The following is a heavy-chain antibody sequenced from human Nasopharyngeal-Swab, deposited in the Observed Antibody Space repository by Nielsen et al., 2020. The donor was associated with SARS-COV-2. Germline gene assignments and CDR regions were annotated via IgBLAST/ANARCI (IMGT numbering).Heavy chain of an antibody. CDR2: ISYDGSNK. Sequence: GESLKISCAASGFTFSSYAMHWVRQAPGKGLEWVAVISYDGSNKYYADSVKRRFTISRDNSKNTLYLQMNSLRAEDTAVSYCAAEATGTDAFDIWGQGTMVTVSS. D-gene: IGHD6-13*01. J-gene: IGHJ3*02. V-gene: IGHV3-30*04. CDR3: AAEATGTDAFDI. CDR1: GFTFSSYA.